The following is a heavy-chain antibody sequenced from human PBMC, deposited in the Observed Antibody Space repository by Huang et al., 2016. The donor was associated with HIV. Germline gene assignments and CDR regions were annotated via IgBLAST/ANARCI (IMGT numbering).Heavy chain of an antibody. CDR1: RFTFSNYA. J-gene: IGHJ6*03. D-gene: IGHD5-12*01. V-gene: IGHV3-30-3*01. Sequence: QVQLVESGGGVVQPGRSLRLYCAASRFTFSNYAMHWVRQAPGKGLEWVAVISYDGSNKYYADSVKGRFTISRDNSKNTLYLQMNSLRAEDTAVYYCARDLWLRDLYYYYYMDVWGKGTTVTVSS. CDR3: ARDLWLRDLYYYYYMDV. CDR2: ISYDGSNK.